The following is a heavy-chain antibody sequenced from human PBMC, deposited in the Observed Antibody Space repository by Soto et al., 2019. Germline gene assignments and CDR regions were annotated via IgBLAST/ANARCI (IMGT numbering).Heavy chain of an antibody. CDR1: GYSFTRYG. CDR3: ARDLLGGSGSGY. V-gene: IGHV1-18*01. Sequence: GASVKVSCKASGYSFTRYGIGWARQAPGQGLEWMGWISAYNGNTNYAQKLQGRVTMTTDTSTSTAYMELRSLRSDDTAVYYCARDLLGGSGSGYWGQGTLVTVSS. D-gene: IGHD3-10*01. CDR2: ISAYNGNT. J-gene: IGHJ4*02.